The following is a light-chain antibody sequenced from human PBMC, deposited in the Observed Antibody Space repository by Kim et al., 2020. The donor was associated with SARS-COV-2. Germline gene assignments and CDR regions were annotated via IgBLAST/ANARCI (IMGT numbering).Light chain of an antibody. CDR1: QSVSSSY. Sequence: DIVLTQSPGTLSLSPGERATLSCRASQSVSSSYLAWYQQKPGQAPRLLIYGASSRATGIPDRFSGSGSGTDFTLTISRLEPEYFAVYYCQQYGSSPSTFGQGTKVDIK. CDR3: QQYGSSPST. CDR2: GAS. V-gene: IGKV3-20*01. J-gene: IGKJ1*01.